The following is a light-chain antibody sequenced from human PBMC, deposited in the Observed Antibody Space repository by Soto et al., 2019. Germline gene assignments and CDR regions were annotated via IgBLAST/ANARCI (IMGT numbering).Light chain of an antibody. CDR2: QTS. Sequence: DVVLTQTPLSSPVTLGQPASISCRSSQSLVYSDGNTYLSWLQLRPGQPPRLLIYQTSNRFPGVPDRFSGSGAGTDFTLKISRVEAEDVGVYYCMQGTHWPPITFGQGTRLEIK. J-gene: IGKJ5*01. V-gene: IGKV2-24*01. CDR1: QSLVYSDGNTY. CDR3: MQGTHWPPIT.